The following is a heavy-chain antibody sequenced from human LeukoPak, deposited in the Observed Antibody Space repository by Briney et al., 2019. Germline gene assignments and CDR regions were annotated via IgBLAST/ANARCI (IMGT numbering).Heavy chain of an antibody. V-gene: IGHV2-5*01. J-gene: IGHJ4*02. CDR3: AHLRATDWYFFDY. D-gene: IGHD3-9*01. CDR2: IYWHDAK. Sequence: TLSLTCTVSGGSISSSTYYWGWIRQPPGGALEWLAHIYWHDAKYYSPSLKSRLTITKDTSKNQVVLTMTNMDPVDTGTYFCAHLRATDWYFFDYWGQGTLVTVSS. CDR1: GGSISSSTYY.